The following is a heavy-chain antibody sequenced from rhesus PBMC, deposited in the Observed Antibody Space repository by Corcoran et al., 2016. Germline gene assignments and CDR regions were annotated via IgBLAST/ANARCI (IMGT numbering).Heavy chain of an antibody. CDR3: AKDYWP. CDR1: GCTFSSSA. J-gene: IGHJ5-2*02. V-gene: IGHV3-103*01. CDR2: ISSGGST. D-gene: IGHD2-21*01. Sequence: EVQRVESGGGLAKPGGSLRLSCAASGCTFSSSAMHWVRQAPGKGLEWVSAISSGGSTYYADSVKGRFTISRDNSKNTLSLQMNSLRAEDTAVYYCAKDYWPWGRGVLVTVSS.